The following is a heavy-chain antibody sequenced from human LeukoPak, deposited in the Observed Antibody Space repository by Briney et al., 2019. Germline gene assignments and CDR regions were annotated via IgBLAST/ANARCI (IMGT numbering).Heavy chain of an antibody. V-gene: IGHV4-59*08. J-gene: IGHJ4*02. Sequence: SEPLFLTGIVSGGSSSSYYWCWLQQPPGRVLEWVGYIYYSGSNNYNPSLKSRVTISVDTSKNQFSLKLSSVTAADTAVYYCASQMDYYGSGSLFDYWGQGTLVTVSS. CDR3: ASQMDYYGSGSLFDY. D-gene: IGHD3-10*01. CDR1: GGSSSSYY. CDR2: IYYSGSN.